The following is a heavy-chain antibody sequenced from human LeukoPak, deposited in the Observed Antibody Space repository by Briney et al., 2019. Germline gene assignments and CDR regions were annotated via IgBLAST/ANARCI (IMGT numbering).Heavy chain of an antibody. V-gene: IGHV3-9*01. CDR2: ISWNSGSI. CDR3: ARRLGYDFWSGYHPDNWFDP. J-gene: IGHJ5*02. CDR1: GFTFDDYA. D-gene: IGHD3-3*01. Sequence: GGSLRLSCAASGFTFDDYAMHWVRQAPGKGLEWVSGISWNSGSIGYADSVKGRFTISRDNAKNSLYLQMNSLRAEDTAVYYCARRLGYDFWSGYHPDNWFDPWGQGTLVTVSS.